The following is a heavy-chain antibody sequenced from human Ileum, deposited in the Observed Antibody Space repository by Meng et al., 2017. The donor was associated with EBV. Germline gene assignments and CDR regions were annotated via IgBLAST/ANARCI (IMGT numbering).Heavy chain of an antibody. CDR1: GDSISSDIW. V-gene: IGHV4-4*02. CDR2: VYNRGDT. J-gene: IGHJ4*02. D-gene: IGHD1-7*01. CDR3: GRDQGRELINH. Sequence: QGQLQESGPGLVQPSGTLSLTCTVSGDSISSDIWWSWVRQPPGKGLEWIGEVYNRGDTNYNPSLKSRVDISVDKSKNQFYLSLFSVTAADTAVYYCGRDQGRELINHWGQGTLVTSPQ.